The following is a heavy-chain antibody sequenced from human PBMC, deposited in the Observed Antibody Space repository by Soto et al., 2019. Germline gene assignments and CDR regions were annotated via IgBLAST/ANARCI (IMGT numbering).Heavy chain of an antibody. Sequence: QVQLQESGPGLVKPSETLSLTRTVSGGSISSYYWSWIRQPPGKGLEWIGHIYYSGSTNYNPSLKSRVTISVDTSKNQFSLKLSSVTAADTAVYYCARGYSYYYDSSGLGLDYWGQGTLVTVSS. CDR3: ARGYSYYYDSSGLGLDY. V-gene: IGHV4-59*01. CDR1: GGSISSYY. J-gene: IGHJ4*02. CDR2: IYYSGST. D-gene: IGHD3-22*01.